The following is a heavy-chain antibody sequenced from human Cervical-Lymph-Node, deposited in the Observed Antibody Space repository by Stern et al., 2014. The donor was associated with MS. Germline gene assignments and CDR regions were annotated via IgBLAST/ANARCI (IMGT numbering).Heavy chain of an antibody. CDR2: IHPPSGGT. V-gene: IGHV1-2*06. J-gene: IGHJ4*02. Sequence: VQLVESGAEVKKPGASVKVSCKASVYTFTGYFMHWVRQAPGQGLEWMGRIHPPSGGTEYAQKFQGRVTMTRDTSISTAYMELSRLRSDDKAVYYCARSAIEIAAPGHFDYWGQGTLVTVSS. CDR3: ARSAIEIAAPGHFDY. CDR1: VYTFTGYF. D-gene: IGHD6-13*01.